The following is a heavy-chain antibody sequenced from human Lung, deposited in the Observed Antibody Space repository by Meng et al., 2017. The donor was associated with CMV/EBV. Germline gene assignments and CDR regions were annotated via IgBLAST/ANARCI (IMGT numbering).Heavy chain of an antibody. CDR2: INPSSGVT. Sequence: ASXXVSXKTSGYTFSAYQMHWIRQAPGHGLEWMGWINPSSGVTRSAPKYQGRVTMTSDRYSTAYLELTNLTSDDTAFYYCARFGGDPVGSTPPDYWGQGTLVTVSS. CDR3: ARFGGDPVGSTPPDY. CDR1: GYTFSAYQ. V-gene: IGHV1-2*02. D-gene: IGHD1-26*01. J-gene: IGHJ4*02.